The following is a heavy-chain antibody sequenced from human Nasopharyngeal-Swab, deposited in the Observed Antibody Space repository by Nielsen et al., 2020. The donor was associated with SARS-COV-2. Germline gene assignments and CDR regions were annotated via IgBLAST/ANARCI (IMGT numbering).Heavy chain of an antibody. CDR1: GVIFSNYW. CDR3: AKNTQTLSTVTIDY. J-gene: IGHJ4*02. D-gene: IGHD4-17*01. V-gene: IGHV3-74*01. CDR2: VNEDGSRT. Sequence: GESLKISCVASGVIFSNYWMHWVRQAPGKGLVWVSRVNEDGSRTDYADSVRGRFTISRDNAKNTLYLQMNSLRVEDTAVYYCAKNTQTLSTVTIDYWGQGTLVTVSS.